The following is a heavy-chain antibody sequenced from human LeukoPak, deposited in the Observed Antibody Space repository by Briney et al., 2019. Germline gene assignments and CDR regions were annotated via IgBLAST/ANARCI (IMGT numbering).Heavy chain of an antibody. J-gene: IGHJ4*02. V-gene: IGHV1-18*01. D-gene: IGHD3-10*01. CDR1: NYTFTSYG. Sequence: ASVKVSCKASNYTFTSYGISWVRQAPGQGLEWMAWINAYNGDTNYAQKLQGRVTLTTDTSTSTAHMELRSLRSDDTAVYYCARDGSGVWFDYWGQGTLVTVSS. CDR3: ARDGSGVWFDY. CDR2: INAYNGDT.